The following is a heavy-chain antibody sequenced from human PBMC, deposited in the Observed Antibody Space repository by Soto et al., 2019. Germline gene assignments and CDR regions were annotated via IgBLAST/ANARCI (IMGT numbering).Heavy chain of an antibody. V-gene: IGHV3-74*01. D-gene: IGHD2-21*02. Sequence: GGSLRLSCAASGFTFSNAWINWVRQAPGKGLEWVSRINSGGGTTTYADSVKGRFTISRDNAKNTLFLQMNGLRAEDTAVYYCARWFTYGNFDCSPSDAFDIWGQGTMVTVSS. J-gene: IGHJ3*02. CDR1: GFTFSNAW. CDR2: INSGGGTT. CDR3: ARWFTYGNFDCSPSDAFDI.